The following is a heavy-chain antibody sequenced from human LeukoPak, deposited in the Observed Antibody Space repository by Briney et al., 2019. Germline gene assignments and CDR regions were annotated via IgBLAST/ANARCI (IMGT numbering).Heavy chain of an antibody. CDR3: ARVQWELRGVGSYFDY. J-gene: IGHJ4*02. CDR2: IKQDGSEK. V-gene: IGHV3-7*01. Sequence: PGGSLRLSCAASGFTLSSYWMNWVRQAPGKGLEWVANIKQDGSEKYYVDSVKGRFAVSRDNAKNSLYLQMNSLRAEDTAVYYCARVQWELRGVGSYFDYWGQGTLVTVSS. CDR1: GFTLSSYW. D-gene: IGHD1-26*01.